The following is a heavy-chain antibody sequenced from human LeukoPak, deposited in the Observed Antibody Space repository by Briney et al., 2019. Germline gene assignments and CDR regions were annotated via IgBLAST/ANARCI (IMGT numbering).Heavy chain of an antibody. CDR1: GGSFSGYY. CDR3: ARGVVVVPAAMRGYYYYYMDV. CDR2: INHSGST. Sequence: SETLSLTCAVSGGSFSGYYWSWICQPPGKGLEWIGEINHSGSTNYNPSLKSRVTISVDTSKNQFSLKLSSVTAADTAVYYCARGVVVVPAAMRGYYYYYMDVWGKGTTVTVSS. D-gene: IGHD2-2*01. J-gene: IGHJ6*03. V-gene: IGHV4-34*01.